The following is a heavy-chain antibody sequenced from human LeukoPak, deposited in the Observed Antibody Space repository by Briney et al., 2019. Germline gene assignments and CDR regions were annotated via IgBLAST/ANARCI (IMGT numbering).Heavy chain of an antibody. CDR1: GGSISSYY. J-gene: IGHJ4*02. CDR2: IYYSGST. D-gene: IGHD2-15*01. CDR3: ARDAGYCSGGSCYSTFDY. Sequence: SGTLSLTCTVSGGSISSYYWSWIRQPPGKGLEWIGYIYYSGSTNYNPSLKSRVTISVDTSKNQFSLKLSSVTAADTAVYYCARDAGYCSGGSCYSTFDYWGQGTLVTVSS. V-gene: IGHV4-59*01.